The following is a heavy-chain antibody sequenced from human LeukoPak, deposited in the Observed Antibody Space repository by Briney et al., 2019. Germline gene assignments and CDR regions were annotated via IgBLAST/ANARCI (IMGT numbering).Heavy chain of an antibody. CDR3: ARSMYSSSWTETDY. CDR2: IYYSGST. D-gene: IGHD6-13*01. V-gene: IGHV4-59*08. Sequence: SETLSLTCPVSGGSISSYYWSWIRQPPGKGLEWIGYIYYSGSTNYNPSLKSRVTISGDTSKNQFPLKLSSVTATDTAVYYCARSMYSSSWTETDYWGQGALVTVSS. CDR1: GGSISSYY. J-gene: IGHJ4*02.